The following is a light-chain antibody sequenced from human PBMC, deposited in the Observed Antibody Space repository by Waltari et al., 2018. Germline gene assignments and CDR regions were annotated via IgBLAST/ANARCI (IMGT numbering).Light chain of an antibody. CDR3: CSYAGRYSYV. V-gene: IGLV2-11*01. J-gene: IGLJ1*01. CDR1: SADVGSFNY. Sequence: QSALTQPRSVSGSPGQSVTIPCTGASADVGSFNYVSWYQHPPGKAPKLMIYDVSKRPSGGPDRFFGSKSGDTASLTISGLRAEDEADYYCCSYAGRYSYVFGTGTKVTVL. CDR2: DVS.